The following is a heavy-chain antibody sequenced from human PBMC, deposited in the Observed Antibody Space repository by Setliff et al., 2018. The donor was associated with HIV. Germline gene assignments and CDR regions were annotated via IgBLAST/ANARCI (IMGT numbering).Heavy chain of an antibody. CDR3: ARGQNGGISGVD. CDR2: MDPNSGNT. J-gene: IGHJ4*02. Sequence: ASVKVSCKASAYPFTTYDINWVRQATGQGLEWMGWMDPNSGNTGYAQKFRGRVTMTRNTSITTAYMELSSLRSEDTAVYYCARGQNGGISGVDWGQGTLVTVSS. V-gene: IGHV1-8*02. CDR1: AYPFTTYD. D-gene: IGHD3-3*01.